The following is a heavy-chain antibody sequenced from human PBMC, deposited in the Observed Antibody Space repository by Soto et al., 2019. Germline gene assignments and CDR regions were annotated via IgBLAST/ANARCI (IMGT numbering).Heavy chain of an antibody. CDR2: SSGTGINA. V-gene: IGHV3-23*01. J-gene: IGHJ4*02. Sequence: EVQLLESGGGLVQPGGSLSLSCAGSGFALSSFAMNWVRQAPGKGLEWVSASSGTGINAYYADSVRGRFTVSRDNSKNTVFFQMNSLRAEDTAVYYCAIVLGWGQGTLVTVSS. D-gene: IGHD2-8*01. CDR1: GFALSSFA. CDR3: AIVLG.